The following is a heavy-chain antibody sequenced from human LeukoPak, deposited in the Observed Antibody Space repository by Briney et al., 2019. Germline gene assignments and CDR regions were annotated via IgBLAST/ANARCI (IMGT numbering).Heavy chain of an antibody. CDR2: IIPIFGTA. V-gene: IGHV1-69*01. J-gene: IGHJ6*03. D-gene: IGHD6-19*01. Sequence: GASVKVSCKASGGTFSSYAISWVRQAPGQGLEWMGGIIPIFGTANYAQKFQGSVTITADESTSTAYMELCSLGSEDTGVYYCARSPYSSGWYRGYYYMDVWGKGTTVTISS. CDR1: GGTFSSYA. CDR3: ARSPYSSGWYRGYYYMDV.